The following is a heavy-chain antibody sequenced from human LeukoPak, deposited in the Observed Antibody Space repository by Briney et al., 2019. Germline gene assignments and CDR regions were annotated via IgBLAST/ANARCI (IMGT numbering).Heavy chain of an antibody. CDR1: GFTFRSYW. Sequence: PGGSLRLSCAASGFTFRSYWMSWVRQAPGKGLEWVANIKQDGSEKYYVDSVKGRFTISGDNAKNSLYLQMNSLRAEDTAVYYCARNGLWFGETHFDYWGQGTLVTVSS. CDR2: IKQDGSEK. V-gene: IGHV3-7*03. J-gene: IGHJ4*02. CDR3: ARNGLWFGETHFDY. D-gene: IGHD3-10*01.